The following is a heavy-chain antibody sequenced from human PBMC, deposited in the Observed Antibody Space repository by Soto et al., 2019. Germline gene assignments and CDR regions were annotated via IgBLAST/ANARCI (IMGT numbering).Heavy chain of an antibody. J-gene: IGHJ6*02. CDR2: IGEGGVSR. Sequence: EVRLLESGGGLVQPGGSLRLSCVASGFDFSTYAMSWVRQAPGKGLEWVSVIGEGGVSRVYADAVKGRFTISRDNSKNTLYLKMTSLRVDDTAMYYCARDSVTRVSSDIPGMDVWGQGTTVSVSS. CDR3: ARDSVTRVSSDIPGMDV. D-gene: IGHD3-10*01. V-gene: IGHV3-23*01. CDR1: GFDFSTYA.